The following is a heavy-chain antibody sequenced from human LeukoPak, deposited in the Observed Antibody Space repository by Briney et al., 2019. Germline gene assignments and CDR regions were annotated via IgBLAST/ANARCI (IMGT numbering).Heavy chain of an antibody. CDR1: GGSFSGYY. J-gene: IGHJ5*02. CDR2: INRSGST. V-gene: IGHV4-34*01. CDR3: ARRGRAVAAPGWFDP. Sequence: PSETLSLTCAVYGGSFSGYYWSRIRQPPGKGLEWIGEINRSGSTNYNPSLKSRVTISVDTSKNQFSLKLSSVTAADTAVYYCARRGRAVAAPGWFDPWGQGTLVTVSS. D-gene: IGHD6-19*01.